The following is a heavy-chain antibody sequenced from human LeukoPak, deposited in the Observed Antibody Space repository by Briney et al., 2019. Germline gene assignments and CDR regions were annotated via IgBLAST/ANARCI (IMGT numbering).Heavy chain of an antibody. Sequence: ASETLSLTCTVSGGSISSGGYYWSWIRQPPGKGLEWIGEINHSGSTNYNPSLKSRVTISVDTSKNQFSLKLSSVTAADTAVYYCARGIIFWSGYPYGMDVWGQGTTVTVSS. J-gene: IGHJ6*02. CDR2: INHSGST. CDR1: GGSISSGGYY. V-gene: IGHV4-39*07. CDR3: ARGIIFWSGYPYGMDV. D-gene: IGHD3-3*01.